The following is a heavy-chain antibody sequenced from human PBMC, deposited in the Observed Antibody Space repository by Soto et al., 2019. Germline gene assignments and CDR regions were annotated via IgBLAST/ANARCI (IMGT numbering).Heavy chain of an antibody. V-gene: IGHV3-48*01. CDR3: ARVRSIFEYSGSDDGVDY. J-gene: IGHJ4*02. D-gene: IGHD5-12*01. Sequence: ARRYLRLSCAASGFTFSSYSMNCVRQAPGKGLEWVSHISSSSITIYYADSVKGRFTSSRDNAKNSLYLQMNSLRVEDTAVYYCARVRSIFEYSGSDDGVDYWGQGT. CDR2: ISSSSITI. CDR1: GFTFSSYS.